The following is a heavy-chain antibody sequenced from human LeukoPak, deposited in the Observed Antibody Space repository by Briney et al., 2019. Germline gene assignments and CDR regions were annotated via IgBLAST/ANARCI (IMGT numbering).Heavy chain of an antibody. V-gene: IGHV3-30-3*01. J-gene: IGHJ4*02. Sequence: PGGSLRLSCAASGFTFSTYAMHWVRQAPGKGLEWVAVISYDGSNKYYADSVKGRFTISRDNSKNTLYLQMNSLRADDTAVYYCHDFWGSFDYWGQGTLVTVPS. CDR1: GFTFSTYA. CDR2: ISYDGSNK. CDR3: HDFWGSFDY. D-gene: IGHD3-3*01.